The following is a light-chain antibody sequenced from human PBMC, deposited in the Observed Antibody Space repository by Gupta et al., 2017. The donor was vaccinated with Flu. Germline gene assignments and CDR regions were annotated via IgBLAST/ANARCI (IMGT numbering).Light chain of an antibody. V-gene: IGKV3-15*01. CDR1: QSISSD. Sequence: ATLSVSPGERVTLSCRASQSISSDVAWYQQRPVQALRLLIYGASSRATGIPARFTGSGSGTEFTLTIISLQSEDIATYYCQPYNNWPRLSCGAGTKVEIK. CDR2: GAS. J-gene: IGKJ4*01. CDR3: QPYNNWPRLS.